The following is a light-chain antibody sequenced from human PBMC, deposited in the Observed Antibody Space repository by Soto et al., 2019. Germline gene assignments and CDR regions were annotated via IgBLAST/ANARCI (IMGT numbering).Light chain of an antibody. CDR2: GAS. V-gene: IGKV3-15*01. Sequence: EIVLTQSPATLSVSQGERATLSCRASESVSNNLAWYQQKPGQAPRLLIYGASARATGIPARFSGSGSGTEFNLTISSLQSEDFAVYYCQQYNKRPLTCGGGTKVEIK. CDR1: ESVSNN. J-gene: IGKJ4*01. CDR3: QQYNKRPLT.